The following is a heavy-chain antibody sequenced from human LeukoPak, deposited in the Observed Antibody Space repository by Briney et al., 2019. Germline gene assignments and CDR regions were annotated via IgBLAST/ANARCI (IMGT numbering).Heavy chain of an antibody. J-gene: IGHJ4*02. CDR2: INHSGST. CDR1: GGSFSGYY. D-gene: IGHD3-22*01. CDR3: ARGLGSRFYYDSSGYYQY. V-gene: IGHV4-34*01. Sequence: SETLSLTCAVYGGSFSGYYWSWIRQPPGKGLEWIGEINHSGSTNYNPSLKSRVTISVDTSKNQFSLKLRSVTAADTAVYYCARGLGSRFYYDSSGYYQYWGQGTLVTVSS.